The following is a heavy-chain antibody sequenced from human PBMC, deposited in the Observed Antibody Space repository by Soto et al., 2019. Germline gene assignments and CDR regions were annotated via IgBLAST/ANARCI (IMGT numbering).Heavy chain of an antibody. CDR2: INHSGST. CDR1: GGSFSGYY. CDR3: ARGGYCSGGSCHTTGMDV. Sequence: PSETLSLTCAVYGGSFSGYYWSWIRQPPGKGLEWIGEINHSGSTNYNPSLKSRVTISVDTSKNQFSLKLSSVTAADTAVYYCARGGYCSGGSCHTTGMDVWGQGTTVTVSS. V-gene: IGHV4-34*01. D-gene: IGHD2-15*01. J-gene: IGHJ6*02.